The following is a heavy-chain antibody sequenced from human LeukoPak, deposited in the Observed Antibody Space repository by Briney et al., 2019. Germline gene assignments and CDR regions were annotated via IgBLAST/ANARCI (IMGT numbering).Heavy chain of an antibody. CDR3: ARHDERGDSYGFFEY. J-gene: IGHJ4*02. Sequence: SETLSLTCTVSGGSISSHYWSWIRQPPGKGLEWIGYVYTTGSSNYNPSLKSRATIFVDMSKRQAALKLSSVTAADTAVYYCARHDERGDSYGFFEYWGQGTPVTVS. V-gene: IGHV4-4*08. CDR1: GGSISSHY. CDR2: VYTTGSS. D-gene: IGHD5-18*01.